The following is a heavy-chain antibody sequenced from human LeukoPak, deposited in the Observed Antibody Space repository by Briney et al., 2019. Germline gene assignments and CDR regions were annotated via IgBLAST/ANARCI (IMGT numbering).Heavy chain of an antibody. V-gene: IGHV1-46*01. CDR1: GYTFTSYY. CDR2: INPSGGST. Sequence: GASVKVSCKASGYTFTSYYMHWVRQAPGQGLERMGIINPSGGSTSYAQKFQGRVTMTRDMSTSTVYMELSSLRSEDTAVYYCARDPVVTPSYFDYWGQGTLVTVSS. J-gene: IGHJ4*02. D-gene: IGHD4-23*01. CDR3: ARDPVVTPSYFDY.